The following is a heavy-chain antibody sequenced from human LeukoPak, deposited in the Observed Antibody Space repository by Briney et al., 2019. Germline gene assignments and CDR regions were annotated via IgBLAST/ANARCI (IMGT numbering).Heavy chain of an antibody. Sequence: SETLSLTCTVPGGSISSYYWSWIRQPPGKGLEWIGYIYYSGSINYNPSLKSRVTISVDTSKNQFSLKLSSVTAADTAVYYCARDSSGYLRYWYFDLWGRGTLVTVSS. D-gene: IGHD3-22*01. CDR3: ARDSSGYLRYWYFDL. CDR1: GGSISSYY. J-gene: IGHJ2*01. CDR2: IYYSGSI. V-gene: IGHV4-59*01.